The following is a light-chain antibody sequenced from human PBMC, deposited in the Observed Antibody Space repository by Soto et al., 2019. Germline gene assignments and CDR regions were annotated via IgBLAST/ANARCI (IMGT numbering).Light chain of an antibody. CDR3: QQCGSSPLS. CDR1: QSVSGSS. J-gene: IGKJ4*01. CDR2: GAS. Sequence: EIVLTQSPGTLSLSPGERATLSCRASQSVSGSSLAWYQQKPGQAPRLLIYGASSRATGFPDRFSGSGSGTDFTLTISRLEPEDFAVYYCQQCGSSPLSFGGGTKVEIK. V-gene: IGKV3-20*01.